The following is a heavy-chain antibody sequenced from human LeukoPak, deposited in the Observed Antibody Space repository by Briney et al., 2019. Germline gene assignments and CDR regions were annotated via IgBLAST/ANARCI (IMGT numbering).Heavy chain of an antibody. D-gene: IGHD3-22*01. V-gene: IGHV3-20*04. CDR2: INWNGGSL. CDR3: ARVGNYYDSSGYYYVFDY. J-gene: IGHJ4*02. Sequence: GGSLRLSCAASGFTFDDYGMSWVRHAPGKGLEWVSGINWNGGSLGYADSVKGRFTISRDNAKNSRYLQMNSLRAEDTALYYCARVGNYYDSSGYYYVFDYWGQGTLVTVSS. CDR1: GFTFDDYG.